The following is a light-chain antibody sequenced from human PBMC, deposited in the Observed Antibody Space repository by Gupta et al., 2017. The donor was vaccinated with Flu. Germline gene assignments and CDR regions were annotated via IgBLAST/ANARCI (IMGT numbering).Light chain of an antibody. J-gene: IGKJ3*01. Sequence: EGATLSCRACRSVTSRFLAWYQLKPGQAPRLLMSDASTRATDVADRFSGSGSGTDFTLTISRLEPGDFAVYYCQQSGSIPFTFGPGTKVEIK. CDR3: QQSGSIPFT. V-gene: IGKV3-20*01. CDR2: DAS. CDR1: RSVTSRF.